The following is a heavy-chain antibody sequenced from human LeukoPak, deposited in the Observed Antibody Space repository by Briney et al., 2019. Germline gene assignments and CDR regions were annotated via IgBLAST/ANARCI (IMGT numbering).Heavy chain of an antibody. V-gene: IGHV3-30*04. CDR3: ARESGGNTPYYFDY. J-gene: IGHJ4*02. CDR2: ISYDGGSNK. Sequence: GGPLRLSCAASGFTFSTYALHWVRQAPGKGLEWVAVISYDGGSNKYYADSVKGRFTISRDNSKNTLYLQMNSLRTEDTAVYYCARESGGNTPYYFDYWGQGTLVTVSS. CDR1: GFTFSTYA. D-gene: IGHD2-2*02.